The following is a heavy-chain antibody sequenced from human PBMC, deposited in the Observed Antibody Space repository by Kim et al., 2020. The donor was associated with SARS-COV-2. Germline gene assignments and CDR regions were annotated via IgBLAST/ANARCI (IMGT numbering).Heavy chain of an antibody. CDR3: ARDSTYYDFWSGYFDRQPLPYDYYGMDV. CDR1: GFTFSSYS. Sequence: GGSLRLSCAASGFTFSSYSMNWVRQAPGKGLEWVSSISSSSSYIYYADSVKGRFTISRDNAKNSLYLQMNSLRAEDTAVYYCARDSTYYDFWSGYFDRQPLPYDYYGMDVWGQGTAVTVSS. D-gene: IGHD3-3*01. CDR2: ISSSSSYI. V-gene: IGHV3-21*01. J-gene: IGHJ6*02.